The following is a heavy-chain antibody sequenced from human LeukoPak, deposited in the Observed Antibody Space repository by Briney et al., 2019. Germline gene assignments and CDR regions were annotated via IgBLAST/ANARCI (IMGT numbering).Heavy chain of an antibody. CDR3: ATWYYYDSSDYYLADY. D-gene: IGHD3-22*01. J-gene: IGHJ4*02. CDR1: GCTLTEFS. V-gene: IGHV1-24*01. Sequence: ASVKVSCKVSGCTLTEFSMHWVRQAPGKGLEWMGGFDPEDGETIYAQELQGRVTMTKDTSTDTAYMELSSLRSEDTAVYYCATWYYYDSSDYYLADYWGQGTLVTVSS. CDR2: FDPEDGET.